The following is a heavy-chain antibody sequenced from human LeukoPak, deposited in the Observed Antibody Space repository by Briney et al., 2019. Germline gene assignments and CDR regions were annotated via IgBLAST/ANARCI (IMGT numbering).Heavy chain of an antibody. D-gene: IGHD5-18*01. CDR2: IKQDGSEK. V-gene: IGHV3-7*01. J-gene: IGHJ4*02. Sequence: PGGSLRLSCAASGFTFSSYEMNWVRQAPGKGLEWVANIKQDGSEKYYVDSVKGRFTISRDNAKNSLYLQMNSLRAEDTAVYYCARDEYRNAYWGQGTLVTVSS. CDR1: GFTFSSYE. CDR3: ARDEYRNAY.